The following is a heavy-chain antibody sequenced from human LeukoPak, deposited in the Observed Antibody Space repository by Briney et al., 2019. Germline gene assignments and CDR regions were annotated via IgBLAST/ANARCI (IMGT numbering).Heavy chain of an antibody. V-gene: IGHV4-30-2*01. CDR2: SGST. CDR3: ARLGSWFDP. J-gene: IGHJ5*02. Sequence: SETLSLTCTVSGASISSGGYYWTWIRQPPGKGLEWIGYSGSTYHNPSLKSRVTISVDRSKNEFSLKLSSVTAADTAVYYCARLGSWFDPWGQGTLVSVSS. CDR1: GASISSGGYY.